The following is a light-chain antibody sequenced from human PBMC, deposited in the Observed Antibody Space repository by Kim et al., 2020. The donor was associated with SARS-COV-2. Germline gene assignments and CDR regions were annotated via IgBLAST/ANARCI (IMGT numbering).Light chain of an antibody. CDR3: GTWDSSLGAWV. V-gene: IGLV1-51*01. Sequence: QSVLTQPPSVSAAPGQKVTISCSGSSSNIGNNYVSWYQQFPGTAPKLLIYDNNNRPSGIPDRFSGSRSGTSATLGITGLQTGDEAEYYCGTWDSSLGAWVFGGGTQLTVL. CDR1: SSNIGNNY. CDR2: DNN. J-gene: IGLJ7*01.